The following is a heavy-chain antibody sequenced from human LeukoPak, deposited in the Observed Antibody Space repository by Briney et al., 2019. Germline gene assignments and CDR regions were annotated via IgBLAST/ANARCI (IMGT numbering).Heavy chain of an antibody. D-gene: IGHD6-19*01. CDR1: GFTFSSYD. Sequence: GGSLRLSCAASGFTFSSYDIHWVRQAPSKGLEWVAVVWYDGSNKYYADSEKGRFTISRDNSKNTLYLQMNSLRAEDTAMYYCARGFSSGWYGGDAFDIWGQGAMVTVSS. J-gene: IGHJ3*02. V-gene: IGHV3-33*01. CDR3: ARGFSSGWYGGDAFDI. CDR2: VWYDGSNK.